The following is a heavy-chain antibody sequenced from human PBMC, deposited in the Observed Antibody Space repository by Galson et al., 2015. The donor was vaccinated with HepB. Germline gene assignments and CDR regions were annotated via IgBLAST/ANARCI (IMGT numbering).Heavy chain of an antibody. CDR1: GFTFGXYY. CDR3: ARSTLAWAAVYFDY. CDR2: ISSSVTTI. D-gene: IGHD6-13*01. Sequence: SLRLSXXXSGFTFGXYYMSWIRQAPRRGXEXXPYISSSVTTIYYADSVKGRFTISRDNAKNSLYLQMNSLRAEDTAVYYCARSTLAWAAVYFDYWGQGTLVTVSS. V-gene: IGHV3-11*01. J-gene: IGHJ4*02.